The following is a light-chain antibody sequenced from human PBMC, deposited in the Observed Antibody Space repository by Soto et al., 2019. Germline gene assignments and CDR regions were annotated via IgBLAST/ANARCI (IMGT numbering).Light chain of an antibody. V-gene: IGLV2-14*01. Sequence: QSALIQPASVSGSPGQSITISCTGTSSDVGGSNYVSWYQHHPHRAPKLLIYEVDYRPSGVSHRFSGSKSGNTASLTISGLQAEDEADYYCSSYTSSNTLEVFGFGTKLTVL. CDR3: SSYTSSNTLEV. CDR1: SSDVGGSNY. CDR2: EVD. J-gene: IGLJ1*01.